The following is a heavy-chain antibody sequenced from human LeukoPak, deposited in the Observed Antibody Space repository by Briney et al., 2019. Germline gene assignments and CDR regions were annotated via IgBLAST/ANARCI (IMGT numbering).Heavy chain of an antibody. CDR1: GFTFSSYS. Sequence: GGPLRLSCAASGFTFSSYSMNWVGQAPGKGLEWVSSISSSSSYIYYADSVKGRFTISRDNAKNSLYLQMNSLRAEDTAVYYCAGYYDSSGYYYRAWGQGTLVTVSS. CDR3: AGYYDSSGYYYRA. V-gene: IGHV3-21*01. D-gene: IGHD3-22*01. J-gene: IGHJ5*02. CDR2: ISSSSSYI.